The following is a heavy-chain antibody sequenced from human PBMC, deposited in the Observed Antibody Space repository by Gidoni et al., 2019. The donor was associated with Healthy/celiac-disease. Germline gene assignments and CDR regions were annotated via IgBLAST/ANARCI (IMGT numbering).Heavy chain of an antibody. V-gene: IGHV4-59*01. CDR3: ARDSKVGLFDSTPGNYYYYYGMDV. J-gene: IGHJ6*02. Sequence: QVQLQESGPGLVKPSQTLSLTCTVSGGSISSYYWSWIRQPPGKGLEWIGYIYYSGSTNYNPALKSRVTISVDTSKNQFSLKLSSVTAADTAVYYCARDSKVGLFDSTPGNYYYYYGMDVWGQGTTVTVSS. CDR1: GGSISSYY. D-gene: IGHD1-26*01. CDR2: IYYSGST.